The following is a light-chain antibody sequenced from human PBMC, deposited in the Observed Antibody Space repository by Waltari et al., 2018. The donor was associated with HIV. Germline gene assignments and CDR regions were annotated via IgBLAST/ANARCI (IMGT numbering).Light chain of an antibody. CDR2: EVS. J-gene: IGLJ1*01. V-gene: IGLV2-23*02. CDR1: SSDVGRYNL. CDR3: CSYAGSSTSLYV. Sequence: QSALTQPASVSGSPGQSITISCTGPSSDVGRYNLFSWYQQHPGKAPKLMIYEVSKRPSGVSNRFSGSKSGNTASLTISGLQAEDEADYYCCSYAGSSTSLYVFGTGTKVTVL.